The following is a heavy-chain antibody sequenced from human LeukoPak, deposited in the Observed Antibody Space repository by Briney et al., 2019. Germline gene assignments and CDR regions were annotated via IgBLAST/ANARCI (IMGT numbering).Heavy chain of an antibody. D-gene: IGHD2-15*01. CDR1: GYTFTVYY. J-gene: IGHJ4*02. Sequence: GASVKVSCKASGYTFTVYYIHWVRQAPGQGPEWMGWINPNSGGTKYAEKFQGRVTMTRDTSISTAYMEVGRLTSDDTAVYYCARDDCSGGSCYRTRGQGTLVTVSS. V-gene: IGHV1-2*02. CDR2: INPNSGGT. CDR3: ARDDCSGGSCYRT.